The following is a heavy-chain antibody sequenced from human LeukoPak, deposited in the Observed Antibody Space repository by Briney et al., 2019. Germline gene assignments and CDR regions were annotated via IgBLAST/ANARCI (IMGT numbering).Heavy chain of an antibody. CDR1: GGSISGYY. Sequence: TSETLSLTCTVSGGSISGYYWSWIRQPPVKGLEWIGYIYYSGSTNYNPSLKSRVTISVDTSKNQFSLKLSSVTAADTAVYYCARDYYDSSGKLDAFDIWGQGTMVTVSS. V-gene: IGHV4-59*01. CDR3: ARDYYDSSGKLDAFDI. D-gene: IGHD3-22*01. J-gene: IGHJ3*02. CDR2: IYYSGST.